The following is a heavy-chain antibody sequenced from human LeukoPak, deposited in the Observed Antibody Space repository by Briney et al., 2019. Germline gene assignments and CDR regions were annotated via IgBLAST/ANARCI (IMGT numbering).Heavy chain of an antibody. CDR2: IHSGGST. CDR1: GFTVSSYY. J-gene: IGHJ6*02. D-gene: IGHD6-19*01. Sequence: GGSLRLSCAASGFTVSSYYMSWVRQAPGKGLEWLSIIHSGGSTYYADSVKGRFTISRDDSKNTLYLQMNSLRPEDTAVYYCARDPLSVTGTNERYDYYGFDVWGQGTTVTVSS. V-gene: IGHV3-53*01. CDR3: ARDPLSVTGTNERYDYYGFDV.